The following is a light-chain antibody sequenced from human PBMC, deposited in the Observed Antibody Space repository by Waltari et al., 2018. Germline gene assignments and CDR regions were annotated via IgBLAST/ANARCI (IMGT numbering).Light chain of an antibody. J-gene: IGLJ2*01. CDR2: DVS. Sequence: QSALTQPASVSGSPGQSITISCTGTRSDVVGYNYVSWYQQHPGKAPKLMIYDVSKRPSGVSNRFAGCKSGNTASLTISGLQAEDEADYYCSSYTSSSTLVFGGGTKLTVL. CDR1: RSDVVGYNY. V-gene: IGLV2-14*01. CDR3: SSYTSSSTLV.